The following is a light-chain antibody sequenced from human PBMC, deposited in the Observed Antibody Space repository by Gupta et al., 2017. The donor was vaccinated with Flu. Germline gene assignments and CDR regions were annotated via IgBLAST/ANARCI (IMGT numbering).Light chain of an antibody. CDR3: QQYYSTSYT. CDR1: QSGLNSPKKKNY. CDR2: WGT. J-gene: IGKJ2*01. Sequence: GGKATNKCKASQSGLNSPKKKNYLAWYQQKTGKPPKLRNYWGTTRETGVPDRFSGSGSGTDFTLTISSLQAEDVAVYYCQQYYSTSYTFGQGTKLEIK. V-gene: IGKV4-1*01.